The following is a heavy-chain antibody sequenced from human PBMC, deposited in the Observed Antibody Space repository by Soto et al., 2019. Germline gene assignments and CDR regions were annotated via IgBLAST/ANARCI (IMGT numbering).Heavy chain of an antibody. Sequence: QVQLQESGPGLVKPSETLSLTCTVSGGSISSYYWSWIRQPPGKGLDWIAYIYYSGSTNYNPSLRSRVTISVDMPKNQFSLKLSSVTAADTAVYYCARPAYSCYWNYGFDMWGQGTMVTVSS. J-gene: IGHJ3*02. CDR3: ARPAYSCYWNYGFDM. CDR2: IYYSGST. V-gene: IGHV4-59*08. D-gene: IGHD1-7*01. CDR1: GGSISSYY.